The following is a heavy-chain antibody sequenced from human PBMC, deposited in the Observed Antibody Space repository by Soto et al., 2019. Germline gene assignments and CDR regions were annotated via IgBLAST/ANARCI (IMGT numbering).Heavy chain of an antibody. CDR3: ARHFVGPLGKYYHYYYGMDV. CDR2: VNPNSGGA. J-gene: IGHJ6*02. D-gene: IGHD2-21*01. Sequence: ASVKVSCKVSGYTLTELSMHWVRQAPGKGLEWMGWVNPNSGGANYSQNFQGRVTMTRDTSITTAYMELSSLRSDDTAVYYCARHFVGPLGKYYHYYYGMDVWGQGTAVTVSS. CDR1: GYTLTELS. V-gene: IGHV1-2*02.